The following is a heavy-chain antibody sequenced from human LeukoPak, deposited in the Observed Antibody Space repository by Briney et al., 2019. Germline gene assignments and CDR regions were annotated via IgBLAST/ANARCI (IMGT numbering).Heavy chain of an antibody. CDR3: AKGNLWFGELLLAPYLDY. Sequence: GGSLRLSCAASGFTFDDYAMHWVRQAPGKGLEWVSGISWNSGSIGYADSVKGRFTISRDNAKNSLYLQMNSLRAEDTALYYCAKGNLWFGELLLAPYLDYWGQGTLVTVSP. V-gene: IGHV3-9*01. CDR2: ISWNSGSI. D-gene: IGHD3-10*01. J-gene: IGHJ4*02. CDR1: GFTFDDYA.